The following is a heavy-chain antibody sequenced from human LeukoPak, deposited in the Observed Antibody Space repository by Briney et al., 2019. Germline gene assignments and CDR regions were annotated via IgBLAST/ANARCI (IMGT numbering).Heavy chain of an antibody. V-gene: IGHV4-59*08. CDR1: GGSISSYY. J-gene: IGHJ5*02. D-gene: IGHD1-1*01. Sequence: PSETLSLTCTVSGGSISSYYWSWIRQPPGKGLEWIGYIYDSGSTYYNPSLKSRVTISVDTSKNQFSLKLRSVTAADTAVYYCARPVPSRLGWFDPWGQGTLVTVSS. CDR3: ARPVPSRLGWFDP. CDR2: IYDSGST.